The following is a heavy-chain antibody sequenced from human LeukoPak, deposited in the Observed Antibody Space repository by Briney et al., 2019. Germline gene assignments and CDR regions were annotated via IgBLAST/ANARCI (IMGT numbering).Heavy chain of an antibody. D-gene: IGHD3-16*01. V-gene: IGHV4-59*12. Sequence: SETLSLTCTVSGGSISSYYWSWIRQPPGKGLEWIGYIYYSGSTNYNPSLKSRVTISVDTSKNQFSLKLSSVTAADTAVYYCAREGGPSDYWGQGTLVTVSS. CDR1: GGSISSYY. CDR3: AREGGPSDY. CDR2: IYYSGST. J-gene: IGHJ4*02.